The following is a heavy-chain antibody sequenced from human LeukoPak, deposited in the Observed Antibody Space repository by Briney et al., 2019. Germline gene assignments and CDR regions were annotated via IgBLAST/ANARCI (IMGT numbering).Heavy chain of an antibody. J-gene: IGHJ6*02. D-gene: IGHD3-10*01. Sequence: ASVKVSCKASGYTFTSYYMHWVRQAPGQGLEWMGIINPSGGSTSHAQKFQGRVTMTRDTSTSTVYMELSSLRSEDTAVYYCAREGQGITMVRGVRQKTYYYYGMDVWGQGTTVTVSS. V-gene: IGHV1-46*01. CDR1: GYTFTSYY. CDR2: INPSGGST. CDR3: AREGQGITMVRGVRQKTYYYYGMDV.